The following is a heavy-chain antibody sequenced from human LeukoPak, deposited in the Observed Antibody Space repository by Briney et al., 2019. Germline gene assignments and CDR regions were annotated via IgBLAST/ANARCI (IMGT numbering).Heavy chain of an antibody. V-gene: IGHV3-7*01. CDR3: ARDSSSPYWYFNL. D-gene: IGHD6-6*01. J-gene: IGHJ2*01. Sequence: GGFLRLSCAASGFTFSSYWMSWVRQAPGKGLEWVANIKQDGSEKYYVDSVKGRFTISRDNAKNSLYLQMNSLRAEDTAVYYCARDSSSPYWYFNLWGRGTLVTVSS. CDR2: IKQDGSEK. CDR1: GFTFSSYW.